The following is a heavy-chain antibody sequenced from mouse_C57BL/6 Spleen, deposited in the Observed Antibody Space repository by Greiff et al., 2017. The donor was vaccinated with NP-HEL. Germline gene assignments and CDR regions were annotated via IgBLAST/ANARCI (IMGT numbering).Heavy chain of an antibody. D-gene: IGHD1-1*01. CDR1: GYAFSSYW. CDR3: GREYGMSPYYYAMDD. J-gene: IGHJ4*01. Sequence: VQLQQSGAELVKPGASVKISCKASGYAFSSYWMNWVKQRPGKGLEWIGEIYPGDGDTNYNEKFKGKATLTADKSSSTAYIQLSSRTSEDAAVYVGGREYGMSPYYYAMDDWGQGTLVTVSA. CDR2: IYPGDGDT. V-gene: IGHV1-80*01.